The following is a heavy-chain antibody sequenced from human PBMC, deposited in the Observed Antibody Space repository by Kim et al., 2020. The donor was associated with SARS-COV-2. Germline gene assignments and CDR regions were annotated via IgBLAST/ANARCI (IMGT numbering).Heavy chain of an antibody. J-gene: IGHJ4*02. Sequence: PSLKSRLTITKDTSKNQVVLTMTNMDPVDTATYYCAHHNVSGWYSYYFDYWGQGTLVTVSS. V-gene: IGHV2-5*01. D-gene: IGHD6-19*01. CDR3: AHHNVSGWYSYYFDY.